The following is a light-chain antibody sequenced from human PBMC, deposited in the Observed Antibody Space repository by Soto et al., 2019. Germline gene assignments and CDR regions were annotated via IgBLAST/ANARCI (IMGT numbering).Light chain of an antibody. CDR2: AAS. V-gene: IGKV1-12*01. CDR3: QQADSYTT. J-gene: IGKJ3*01. CDR1: QDIGSW. Sequence: DIPMTQSPSSVSASVGDRVTITCRASQDIGSWLAWYQQRPGNAPKLLIYAASSFQSGVPSMFSRIGSGTDFTLTISTLQPEDFETYFCQQADSYTTFGPGTKVDVK.